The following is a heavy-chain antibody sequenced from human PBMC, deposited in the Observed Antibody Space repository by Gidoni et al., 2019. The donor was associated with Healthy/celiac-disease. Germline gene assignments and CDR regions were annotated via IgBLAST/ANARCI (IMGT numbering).Heavy chain of an antibody. D-gene: IGHD2-2*01. CDR1: GGSVSSGSYY. Sequence: QVQLQESGPGLVKPSETLSLTCTVSGGSVSSGSYYWSWIRQPPGKGLEWIGYIYYSGSTKYNPSLKSRVTISVDTSKNQFSLKLSSVTAADTAVYYCARDRRGYCSSTSCSIYFDYWGQGTLVTVSS. CDR3: ARDRRGYCSSTSCSIYFDY. J-gene: IGHJ4*02. V-gene: IGHV4-61*01. CDR2: IYYSGST.